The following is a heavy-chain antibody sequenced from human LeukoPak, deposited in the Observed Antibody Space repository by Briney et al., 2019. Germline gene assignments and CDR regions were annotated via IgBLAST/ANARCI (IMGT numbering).Heavy chain of an antibody. J-gene: IGHJ5*02. Sequence: TSSETLSLTCAVYGGSFSGYYWSWIRQPPGKGLEWIGEINHSGSTNYNPSLKSRVTISVGTSKNQFSLKLSSVTAADTAVYYCARAVPPSWIQLWFATNWFDPWGQGTLVTVSS. D-gene: IGHD5-18*01. V-gene: IGHV4-34*01. CDR3: ARAVPPSWIQLWFATNWFDP. CDR2: INHSGST. CDR1: GGSFSGYY.